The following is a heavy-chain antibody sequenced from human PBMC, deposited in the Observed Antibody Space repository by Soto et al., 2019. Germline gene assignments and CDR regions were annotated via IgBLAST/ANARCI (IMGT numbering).Heavy chain of an antibody. CDR2: ISGSGGST. CDR3: AKDPLRTSAAAIWI. CDR1: GFTFSSYA. D-gene: IGHD2-2*02. V-gene: IGHV3-23*01. Sequence: GGSLRLSCAASGFTFSSYAMSWVRQAPGKGLEWVSAISGSGGSTYYADSVKGRFTISRDNSKNTLYLQMNSLRAEDTAVYYRAKDPLRTSAAAIWIWGQGTMVTVSS. J-gene: IGHJ3*02.